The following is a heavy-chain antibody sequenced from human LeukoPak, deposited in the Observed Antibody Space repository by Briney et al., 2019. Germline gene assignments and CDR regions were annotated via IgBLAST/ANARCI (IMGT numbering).Heavy chain of an antibody. CDR3: ARDQSVRLLQTSSTYFKHVFAI. D-gene: IGHD6-13*01. CDR1: GYTFTNYG. J-gene: IGHJ3*02. V-gene: IGHV1-18*01. CDR2: ISAYNGNT. Sequence: ASVKVSCKTSGYTFTNYGISWVRQAPGLGLEWVGWISAYNGNTNYAQKVQGRVTMTTDTSTSTAYMELRSLRFDDTAVYYCARDQSVRLLQTSSTYFKHVFAIWGQGSMVPSLQ.